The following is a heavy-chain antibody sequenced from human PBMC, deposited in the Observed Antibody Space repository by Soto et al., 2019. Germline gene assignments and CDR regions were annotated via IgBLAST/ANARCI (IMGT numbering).Heavy chain of an antibody. D-gene: IGHD5-18*01. J-gene: IGHJ5*02. V-gene: IGHV4-30-4*01. CDR1: GDSISSNTNY. CDR3: ARGRGYSYGLNP. CDR2: ISYSGTT. Sequence: SETLSLTCTVSGDSISSNTNYWSWIRQPPGEGLEWIGFISYSGTTSYSPSLKSRVAISLDTSKNQLSLSLSSVTATDTAVYYCARGRGYSYGLNPWGQGTLVTVSS.